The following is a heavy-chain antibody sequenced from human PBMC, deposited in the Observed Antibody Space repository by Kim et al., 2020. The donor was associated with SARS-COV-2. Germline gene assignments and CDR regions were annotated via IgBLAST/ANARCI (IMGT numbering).Heavy chain of an antibody. Sequence: SETLSLTCTVSGDSISHGGFYWSWIRQHPGKGLEWIGYIFYSGNTYYNPSLKTRVTISLDTSQHQFSLKLTSVTAADTAVYYCASGHRVTKSIDYWGQGTLVTVSS. CDR3: ASGHRVTKSIDY. D-gene: IGHD4-17*01. J-gene: IGHJ4*02. V-gene: IGHV4-31*03. CDR1: GDSISHGGFY. CDR2: IFYSGNT.